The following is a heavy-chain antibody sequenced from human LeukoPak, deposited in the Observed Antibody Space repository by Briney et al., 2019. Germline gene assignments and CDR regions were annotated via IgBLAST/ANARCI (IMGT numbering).Heavy chain of an antibody. CDR2: IKQDGSQE. Sequence: GGSLRLSCAASGFTLSTYWMSWVRQAPGKGLEWVAHIKQDGSQEYYVDSVKGRFTISRDSAKNSLYLQMNSLRAEDTAVYYCARGVPYDSWSGPHYSDYWGQGTLVTVSS. J-gene: IGHJ4*02. CDR1: GFTLSTYW. CDR3: ARGVPYDSWSGPHYSDY. V-gene: IGHV3-7*01. D-gene: IGHD3-3*01.